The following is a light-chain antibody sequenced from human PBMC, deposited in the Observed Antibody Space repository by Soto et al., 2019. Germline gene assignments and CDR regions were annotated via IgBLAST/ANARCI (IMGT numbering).Light chain of an antibody. CDR3: QQSYSTPIT. J-gene: IGKJ5*01. CDR2: AAS. CDR1: QSISSY. V-gene: IGKV1-39*01. Sequence: IHMTHSPSSLSASVVYRVTITCLASQSISSYLNWYQQKPGKAPKLLIYAASSLQSGVPSRFSGSGSGTDFTLTISSLQPEDFATYYCQQSYSTPITFGQGTRLEIK.